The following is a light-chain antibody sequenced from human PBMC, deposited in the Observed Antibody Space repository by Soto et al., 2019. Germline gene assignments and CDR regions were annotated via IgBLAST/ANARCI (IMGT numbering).Light chain of an antibody. CDR3: QSYDSSLSGSV. V-gene: IGLV1-40*01. CDR1: SSNIGAGYD. J-gene: IGLJ3*02. Sequence: QSALTQTPSVSGAPGQRVTISCAGSSSNIGAGYDVHWYQQLPGTTPKLLIYANPNRPSGVPDRFSGSKSGTSASLAITGLQAEDEADYYCQSYDSSLSGSVFGGGTQLTVL. CDR2: ANP.